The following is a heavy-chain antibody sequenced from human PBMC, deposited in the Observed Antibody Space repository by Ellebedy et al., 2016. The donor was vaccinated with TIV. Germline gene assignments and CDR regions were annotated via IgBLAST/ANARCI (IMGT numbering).Heavy chain of an antibody. CDR1: GFTFNSYD. J-gene: IGHJ4*02. V-gene: IGHV3-30*18. CDR2: ISNDANNK. D-gene: IGHD2-2*01. CDR3: AKVPVGFCSTPNCFYLDS. Sequence: GESLKISCAASGFTFNSYDMHWVRQAPGKGLEWVALISNDANNKYYADSVKGRFTISRDNSKNTLYLQMSSLRAEDTAVYFCAKVPVGFCSTPNCFYLDSWGQGTLLTVSS.